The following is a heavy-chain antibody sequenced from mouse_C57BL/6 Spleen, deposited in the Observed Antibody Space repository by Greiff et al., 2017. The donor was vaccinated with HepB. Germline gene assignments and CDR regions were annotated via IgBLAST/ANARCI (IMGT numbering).Heavy chain of an antibody. CDR1: GYTFTSYW. Sequence: SGAELVMPGASVKLSCKASGYTFTSYWMHWVKQRPGQGLEWIGEIDPSDSYTNYNQKFKGKSTLTVDKSSSTAYMQLSSLTSEDSAVYYCARRFLTTVVDYAMDYWGQGTSVTVSS. CDR2: IDPSDSYT. V-gene: IGHV1-69*01. D-gene: IGHD1-1*01. J-gene: IGHJ4*01. CDR3: ARRFLTTVVDYAMDY.